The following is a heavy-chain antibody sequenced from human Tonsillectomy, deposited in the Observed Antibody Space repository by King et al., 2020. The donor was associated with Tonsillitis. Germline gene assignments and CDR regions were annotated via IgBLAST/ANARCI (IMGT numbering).Heavy chain of an antibody. J-gene: IGHJ6*04. CDR2: INPSGGSI. V-gene: IGHV1-46*01. CDR1: GYTFTNYY. CDR3: ARAMLVTVIPGGLEV. Sequence: VQLVQSGAEVKKPGASVKVSCKASGYTFTNYYMHWVRQAPGQGLEWMGIINPSGGSISYAQKFQGRVTMTRDTSTSTVYMQLRSLRSEDTAVYYCARAMLVTVIPGGLEVGGKGTP. D-gene: IGHD2-21*02.